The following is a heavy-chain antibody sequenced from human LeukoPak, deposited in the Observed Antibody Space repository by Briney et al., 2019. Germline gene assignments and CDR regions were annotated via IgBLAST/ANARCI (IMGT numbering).Heavy chain of an antibody. Sequence: ASVEVSCKASGGTFSSYAISWVRQAPGQGLEWMGRIIPILGIANYAQKFQGRVTITADKSTSTAYMELSSLRSEDTAVYYCARCGGDCSGFDYWGQGTLVTVSS. CDR1: GGTFSSYA. J-gene: IGHJ4*02. V-gene: IGHV1-69*04. CDR3: ARCGGDCSGFDY. D-gene: IGHD2-21*02. CDR2: IIPILGIA.